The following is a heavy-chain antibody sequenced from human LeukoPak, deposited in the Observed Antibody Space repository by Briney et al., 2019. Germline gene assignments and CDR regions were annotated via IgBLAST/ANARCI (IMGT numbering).Heavy chain of an antibody. CDR2: INSDGSST. D-gene: IGHD2-2*01. CDR1: GFTFSSYW. CDR3: ARVGYCSSTSCYVKGGNWFDP. Sequence: GGSLRLCCAASGFTFSSYWMDWVRQAPGKGLVWVSRINSDGSSTSYADSVKGRFTISRDNAKNTLYLQMNSLRAEDTAVYYCARVGYCSSTSCYVKGGNWFDPWGQGTLVTVSS. J-gene: IGHJ5*02. V-gene: IGHV3-74*01.